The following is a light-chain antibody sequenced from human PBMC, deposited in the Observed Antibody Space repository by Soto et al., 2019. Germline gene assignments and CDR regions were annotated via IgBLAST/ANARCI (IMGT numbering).Light chain of an antibody. Sequence: DIQMTQSRSTLSGSVGYRLTITCRASQTISSWLAWYQQKKGKAPKLLIYKASTLKSGVPSRFSGSGYGTEFNLTISSLQPDDFATYYCQHYNSYSEAFGQGTKVDI. CDR3: QHYNSYSEA. CDR1: QTISSW. V-gene: IGKV1-5*03. J-gene: IGKJ1*01. CDR2: KAS.